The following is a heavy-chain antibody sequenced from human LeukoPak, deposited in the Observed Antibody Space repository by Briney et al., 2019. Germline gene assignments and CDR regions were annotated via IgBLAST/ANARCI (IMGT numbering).Heavy chain of an antibody. J-gene: IGHJ4*02. CDR3: AKELGNADSYGNVSLGH. CDR1: GITFRTSS. D-gene: IGHD1-26*01. V-gene: IGHV3-21*01. CDR2: ISSSGTYM. Sequence: GGSLRLSCAASGITFRTSSFNWVRQVPGKGLEWVSSISSSGTYMYYSDSVEGRFTISRDNAKNSVFLQMDSLRAEDTAVYFCAKELGNADSYGNVSLGHWGQGTLVIVSS.